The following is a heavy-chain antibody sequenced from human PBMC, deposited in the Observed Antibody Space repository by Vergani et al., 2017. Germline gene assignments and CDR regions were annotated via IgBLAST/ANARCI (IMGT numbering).Heavy chain of an antibody. J-gene: IGHJ6*03. D-gene: IGHD2-2*01. CDR2: ISGSGGST. Sequence: EVQLLESGGGLVQPGGSLRLSCAASGFTFSSYAMSWVRQAPGKGLEWVSAISGSGGSTYYADSVKGRFTISRDNSKNTLYLQMNSLRAVDTAVYYCAKGGCSSTSCYFNYYYYYMDVWGKGTTVTVSS. CDR1: GFTFSSYA. CDR3: AKGGCSSTSCYFNYYYYYMDV. V-gene: IGHV3-23*01.